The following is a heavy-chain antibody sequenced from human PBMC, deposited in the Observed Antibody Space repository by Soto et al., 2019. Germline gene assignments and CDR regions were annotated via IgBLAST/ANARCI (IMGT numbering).Heavy chain of an antibody. J-gene: IGHJ6*03. Sequence: PGGSLRLSCAASGFTFSNAWINWVRQAPGKGLEWVSYISSSSSTIYYADSVKGRFTISRDNAKNSLYLQMNSLRAEDTAVYYCAIVLSITIFGVVISDYYMDVWGKGTTVTVSS. V-gene: IGHV3-48*01. CDR2: ISSSSSTI. D-gene: IGHD3-3*01. CDR3: AIVLSITIFGVVISDYYMDV. CDR1: GFTFSNAW.